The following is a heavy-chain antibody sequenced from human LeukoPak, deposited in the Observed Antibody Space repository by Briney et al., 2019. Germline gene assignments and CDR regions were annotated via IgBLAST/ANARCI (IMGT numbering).Heavy chain of an antibody. CDR2: VHQTGSP. CDR1: GSSVNSDQY. D-gene: IGHD3-16*02. CDR3: AMLRLGELSLLANAYDI. V-gene: IGHV4-38-2*01. Sequence: SETLSLTCDVSGSSVNSDQYWGWMRHSPGAGLEWIGSVHQTGSPYYNPSLGSRVSLSIDSAKNSFSLRLTSVTAADTAVYYCAMLRLGELSLLANAYDIWGQGTMVIVSS. J-gene: IGHJ3*02.